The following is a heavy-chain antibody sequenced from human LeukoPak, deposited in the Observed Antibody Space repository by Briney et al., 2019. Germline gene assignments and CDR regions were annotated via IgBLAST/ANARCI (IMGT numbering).Heavy chain of an antibody. D-gene: IGHD6-13*01. CDR3: ARGRRSSSWYLGEYYFDY. Sequence: GGSLRLSCAASGFTFSSYAMHWVRQAPGKGLEWVAVISYDGSNKYYADSVKGRFTISRDNSKNTLYLQMNSLRAEDTAVYYCARGRRSSSWYLGEYYFDYWGQGTLVTVSS. CDR1: GFTFSSYA. V-gene: IGHV3-30-3*01. J-gene: IGHJ4*02. CDR2: ISYDGSNK.